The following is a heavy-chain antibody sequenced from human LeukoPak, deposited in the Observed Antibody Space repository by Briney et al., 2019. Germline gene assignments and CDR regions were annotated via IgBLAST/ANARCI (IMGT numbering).Heavy chain of an antibody. Sequence: GASVKASCKASGYTFTSYDINWVRQATGQGLEWMGWMNPNSGNTGYAQKFQGRVTMTRNTSISTAYMELSSLRSEDTAAYYRARAHLRGSGSYNYWGQGTLVTVSS. CDR1: GYTFTSYD. J-gene: IGHJ4*02. D-gene: IGHD3-10*01. V-gene: IGHV1-8*01. CDR2: MNPNSGNT. CDR3: ARAHLRGSGSYNY.